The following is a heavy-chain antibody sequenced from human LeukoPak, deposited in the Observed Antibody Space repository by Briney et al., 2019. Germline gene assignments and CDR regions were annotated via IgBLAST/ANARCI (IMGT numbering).Heavy chain of an antibody. D-gene: IGHD5-18*01. Sequence: SETLSLTCTVSGGSISSYYWSWVRQPPGKGLEWFGSINYSGSTNYNPSLKSRVTISVDPSKNQFSLKLSSVTAAETAVYYSAREGTYRYGYNEYHSYMDIWGKGTTVTVSS. V-gene: IGHV4-59*01. CDR3: AREGTYRYGYNEYHSYMDI. CDR1: GGSISSYY. CDR2: INYSGST. J-gene: IGHJ6*03.